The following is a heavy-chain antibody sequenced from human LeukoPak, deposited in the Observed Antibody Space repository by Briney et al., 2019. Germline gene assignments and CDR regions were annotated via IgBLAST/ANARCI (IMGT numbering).Heavy chain of an antibody. J-gene: IGHJ5*02. V-gene: IGHV4-30-4*01. CDR1: GGSISSGDYY. CDR2: MYYSGST. D-gene: IGHD3-22*01. Sequence: SETLSLTCTVSGGSISSGDYYWSWIRQPPGKGLEWIAYMYYSGSTYYNPSLKSRVTMSADTSKNQLSLKLSSVTAADTAVYYCAGPYYYDSRIDPWGQRILVTVSS. CDR3: AGPYYYDSRIDP.